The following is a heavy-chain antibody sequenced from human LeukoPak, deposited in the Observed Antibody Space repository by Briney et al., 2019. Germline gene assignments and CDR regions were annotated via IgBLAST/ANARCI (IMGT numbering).Heavy chain of an antibody. D-gene: IGHD2-15*01. Sequence: ASVKVSCKASGYTFTGNGITWVRQAPGQGLEWMGWISAYSGNADYAQKFQDRFTMTTDTSTNTAYMELRSLRSDDTAVYYCARDREGYQLQHSAWFDPWGQGTLVMVSS. V-gene: IGHV1-18*01. CDR1: GYTFTGNG. J-gene: IGHJ5*02. CDR2: ISAYSGNA. CDR3: ARDREGYQLQHSAWFDP.